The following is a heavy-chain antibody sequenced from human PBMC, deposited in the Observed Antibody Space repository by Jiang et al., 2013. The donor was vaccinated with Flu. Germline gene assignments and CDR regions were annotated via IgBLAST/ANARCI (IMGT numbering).Heavy chain of an antibody. D-gene: IGHD3-22*01. CDR3: ASPSDSSGYYGYLDY. V-gene: IGHV1-3*01. J-gene: IGHJ4*02. CDR1: GYTFTSYA. Sequence: GAEVKKPGASVKVSCKASGYTFTSYAMHWVRRAPGQRLEWMGWINAGNGNTKYSQKFQGRVTITRDTSASTAYMELSSLRSEDTAVYYCASPSDSSGYYGYLDYWGQGTLVTVSS. CDR2: INAGNGNT.